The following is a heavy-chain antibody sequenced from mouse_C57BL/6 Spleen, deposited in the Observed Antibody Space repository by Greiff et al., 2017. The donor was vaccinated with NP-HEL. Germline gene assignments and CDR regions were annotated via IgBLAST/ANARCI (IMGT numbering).Heavy chain of an antibody. CDR1: GYTFTSYW. Sequence: VQLQQPGAELVKPGASVKLSCKASGYTFTSYWMQWVKQRPGQGLEWIGEIDPSDSYTNYNQKFKGKATLTVDTSSSTAYMQLSSLTSEDSAVYYCARRTTTVVATDFDYWGQGTTLTVSS. D-gene: IGHD1-1*01. J-gene: IGHJ2*01. V-gene: IGHV1-50*01. CDR2: IDPSDSYT. CDR3: ARRTTTVVATDFDY.